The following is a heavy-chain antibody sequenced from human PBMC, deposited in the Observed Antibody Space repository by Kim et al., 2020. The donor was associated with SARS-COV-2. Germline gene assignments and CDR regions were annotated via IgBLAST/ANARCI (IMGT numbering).Heavy chain of an antibody. CDR1: GGSFSGYY. CDR2: INHSGST. V-gene: IGHV4-34*01. D-gene: IGHD3-22*01. Sequence: SETLSLTCAVYGGSFSGYYWSWIRQPPGKGLEWIGEINHSGSTNYNPSLKSRVTISVDTSKNQFSLKLSYVTAADTAVYYCARVHSSGYYSDYWGQGTLVTVSS. J-gene: IGHJ4*02. CDR3: ARVHSSGYYSDY.